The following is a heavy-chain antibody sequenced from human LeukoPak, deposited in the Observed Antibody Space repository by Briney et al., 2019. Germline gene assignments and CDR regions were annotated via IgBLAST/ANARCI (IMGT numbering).Heavy chain of an antibody. J-gene: IGHJ6*02. D-gene: IGHD2-2*01. CDR2: IYFPGTI. V-gene: IGHV4-59*01. CDR3: ARADCSTTSCPMDV. Sequence: SETLSLTCTVSGGSISSYYWTWIRQPPGKGLEWIGYIYFPGTINYNPSLKSRVTMSVDTSNNQFSLRLTSVTAADTAVYYCARADCSTTSCPMDVWGQGTTVTVSS. CDR1: GGSISSYY.